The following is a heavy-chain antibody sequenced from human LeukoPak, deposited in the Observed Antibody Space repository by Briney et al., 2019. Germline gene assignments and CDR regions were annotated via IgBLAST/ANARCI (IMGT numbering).Heavy chain of an antibody. D-gene: IGHD3-22*01. CDR3: ARDGGSSGSYYYYGMDV. J-gene: IGHJ6*02. V-gene: IGHV7-4-1*02. CDR2: INTNTGNP. CDR1: GYTFTSYA. Sequence: ASVKVSCKASGYTFTSYAMHWVRQAPGQRLEWMGWINTNTGNPTYAQGFTGRFVFSLDTSVSTAYLQISSLKAEDTAVYYCARDGGSSGSYYYYGMDVWGQGTTVTVSS.